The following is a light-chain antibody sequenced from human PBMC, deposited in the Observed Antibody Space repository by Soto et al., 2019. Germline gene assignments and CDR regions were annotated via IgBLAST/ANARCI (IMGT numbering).Light chain of an antibody. CDR3: QQYDNLPYT. CDR1: QDISNY. Sequence: DIQMTQSPSSLSASVGDRVTITCQASQDISNYLNWYQQKPGKAPRLLIYGASNLETGVPSRFSGSGSGTHFTFTISSLQPEDIATYYCQQYDNLPYTFGQGTKLEIK. CDR2: GAS. V-gene: IGKV1-33*01. J-gene: IGKJ2*01.